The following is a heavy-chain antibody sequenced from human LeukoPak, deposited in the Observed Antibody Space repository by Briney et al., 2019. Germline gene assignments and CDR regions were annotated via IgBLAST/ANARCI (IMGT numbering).Heavy chain of an antibody. Sequence: GGSLRLSCAASGFTFSSYWMSWVRQAPGKGLEWVANIKQDGSEKYYADSVKGRFTISRDNAKNSLYLQMNSLRAEDTAVYYCARAHYDILTGYSLTYYYMDVWGKGTTVTISS. CDR1: GFTFSSYW. D-gene: IGHD3-9*01. CDR2: IKQDGSEK. V-gene: IGHV3-7*01. CDR3: ARAHYDILTGYSLTYYYMDV. J-gene: IGHJ6*03.